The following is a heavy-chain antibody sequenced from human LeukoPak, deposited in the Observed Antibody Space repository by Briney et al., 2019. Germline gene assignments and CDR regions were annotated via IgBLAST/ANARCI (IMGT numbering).Heavy chain of an antibody. CDR1: GYSISSGYY. Sequence: SETLSLTCTVSGYSISSGYYWGWIRQPPGKGLEWMGSSYHSGSTYYNPSLKRRVTISVDTSKNQFSLKLSSVTAADTAVYYCARVSGRFTWYFDLWGRGTLVTVSS. J-gene: IGHJ2*01. CDR2: SYHSGST. CDR3: ARVSGRFTWYFDL. V-gene: IGHV4-38-2*02.